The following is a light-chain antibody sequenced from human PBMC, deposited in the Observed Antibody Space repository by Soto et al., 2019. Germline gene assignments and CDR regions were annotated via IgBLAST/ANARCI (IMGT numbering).Light chain of an antibody. CDR2: DAS. Sequence: IVMTQSPATLSVSPGERATLSSSASQSVSSNVAWYQQKPGQAPRLLIYDASNRATGIPARFSGSGSGTDFTLTISSLEPEDFAVYYCQQRSNWPPITFGQGTRLEIK. J-gene: IGKJ5*01. CDR3: QQRSNWPPIT. V-gene: IGKV3-11*01. CDR1: QSVSSN.